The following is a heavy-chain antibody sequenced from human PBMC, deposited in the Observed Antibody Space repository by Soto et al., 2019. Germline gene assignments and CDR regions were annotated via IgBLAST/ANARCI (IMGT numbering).Heavy chain of an antibody. CDR2: INPNSGAT. CDR3: ARGGGTILAPLP. J-gene: IGHJ5*02. CDR1: GYTFTGYF. V-gene: IGHV1-2*02. Sequence: QVQLEQSGAEVKKPGASVKVSCKASGYTFTGYFMHWVRQAPGQGLEWMGWINPNSGATKYAQKFQGRVTLSRDTSISTAYMELSGLRSDDTAVYYSARGGGTILAPLPWGQGTLVTVSS. D-gene: IGHD3-3*01.